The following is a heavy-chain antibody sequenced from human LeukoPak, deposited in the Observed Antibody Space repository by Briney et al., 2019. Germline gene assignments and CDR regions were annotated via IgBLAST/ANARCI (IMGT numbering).Heavy chain of an antibody. V-gene: IGHV4-59*11. J-gene: IGHJ4*02. Sequence: KPSETLSLTCSVSGGSINSHYWSWIRQPPGKRLGWIGYIFNTGNTNYNPSLASRVTMSVDTSRAQFFLRLSPVTAADTAIYYCASRPADTTWYGVFDYWSQGTLVTVSS. D-gene: IGHD3-10*01. CDR2: IFNTGNT. CDR1: GGSINSHY. CDR3: ASRPADTTWYGVFDY.